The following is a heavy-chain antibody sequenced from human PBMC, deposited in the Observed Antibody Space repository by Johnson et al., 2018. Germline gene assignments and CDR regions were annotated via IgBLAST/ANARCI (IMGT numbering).Heavy chain of an antibody. J-gene: IGHJ6*02. CDR2: ISWNRGSI. CDR1: GFTFDDYA. CDR3: GKVLMNTVGGMDV. Sequence: VQLVESGGGLVQPGRSLRLSCAASGFTFDDYAMHWVRQAPGKGLEWVSGISWNRGSIGYADSVKGRFTISRDNAKTSLYLQMNRLKAEDTALYYCGKVLMNTVGGMDVWGQGTTVTVSS. V-gene: IGHV3-9*01. D-gene: IGHD2/OR15-2a*01.